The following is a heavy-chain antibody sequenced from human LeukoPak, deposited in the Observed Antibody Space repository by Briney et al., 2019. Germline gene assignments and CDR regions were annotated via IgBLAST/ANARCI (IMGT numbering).Heavy chain of an antibody. J-gene: IGHJ6*02. Sequence: SETLSLTCAVYGGSLSGYYWSWIRQPPGKGLEWIGEINHSGSTNYNPSLKSRVTISVDTSKNQFSLKLSSVTAADTAVYYCARGPLAAAGTLTYYFYGMDVWGQGTTVTVSS. V-gene: IGHV4-34*01. CDR3: ARGPLAAAGTLTYYFYGMDV. CDR2: INHSGST. CDR1: GGSLSGYY. D-gene: IGHD6-13*01.